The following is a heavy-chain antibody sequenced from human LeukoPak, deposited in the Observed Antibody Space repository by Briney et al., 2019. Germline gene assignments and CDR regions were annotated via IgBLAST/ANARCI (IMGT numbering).Heavy chain of an antibody. V-gene: IGHV4-34*01. D-gene: IGHD4-11*01. J-gene: IGHJ6*03. CDR3: ARGWMTNQKKRPPKYYYYYYYMDV. CDR2: INHSGST. Sequence: SETLSLTCAVYGGSFSGYYWSWIRQPPGKGLEWIGEINHSGSTNYNPSLKSRVTISVDTSKNQFSLKLSSVTAADTAVYYCARGWMTNQKKRPPKYYYYYYYMDVWGKGTTVTVSS. CDR1: GGSFSGYY.